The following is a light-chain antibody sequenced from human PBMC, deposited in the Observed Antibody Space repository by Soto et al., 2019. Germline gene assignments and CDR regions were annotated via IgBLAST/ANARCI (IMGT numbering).Light chain of an antibody. J-gene: IGKJ4*01. Sequence: EIVMTQSPATLSVSPGERATLSCRASQSVSSNLAWYQQKPGQAPRLFIYGASTRATGIPARFSGSGSEAELTLTISSLQSDDFAVYCCEEYNNWTLLTFGGGTKVDIK. CDR1: QSVSSN. V-gene: IGKV3-15*01. CDR2: GAS. CDR3: EEYNNWTLLT.